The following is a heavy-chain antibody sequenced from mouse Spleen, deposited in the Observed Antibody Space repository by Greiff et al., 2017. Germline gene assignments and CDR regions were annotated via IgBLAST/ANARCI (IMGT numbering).Heavy chain of an antibody. D-gene: IGHD3-1*01. J-gene: IGHJ2*01. Sequence: DVKLVESGGGLVKPGGSLKLSCAASGFTFSSYAMSWVRQTPEKRLEWVATISSGGSYTYYPDSVKGRFTISRDNAKNTLYLQMSSLRSEDTAMYYCARHRAGTGGYFDYWGQGTTLTVSS. CDR2: ISSGGSYT. CDR3: ARHRAGTGGYFDY. V-gene: IGHV5-9-3*01. CDR1: GFTFSSYA.